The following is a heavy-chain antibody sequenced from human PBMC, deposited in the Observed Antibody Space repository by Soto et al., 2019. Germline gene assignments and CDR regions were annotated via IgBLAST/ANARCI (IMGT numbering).Heavy chain of an antibody. V-gene: IGHV3-66*01. D-gene: IGHD5-18*01. J-gene: IGHJ4*02. CDR2: IYSGGST. CDR1: GFTVSSNY. Sequence: PGGSLRLSCAASGFTVSSNYMSWVRQAPGKGLEWVSVIYSGGSTYYADSVKGRFTISRDNSKNTLYLQMNSLRAEDTAVYYCARNGRGTAMVPLRNDYWGQGTLVTVS. CDR3: ARNGRGTAMVPLRNDY.